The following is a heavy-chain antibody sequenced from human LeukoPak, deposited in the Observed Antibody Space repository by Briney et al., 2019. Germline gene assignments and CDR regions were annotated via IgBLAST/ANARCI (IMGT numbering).Heavy chain of an antibody. CDR3: ARRRYCSSTSCFDY. CDR1: GGSFSGYY. D-gene: IGHD2-2*01. CDR2: INHSGST. J-gene: IGHJ4*02. V-gene: IGHV4-34*01. Sequence: SETLSLTCAVYGGSFSGYYWSWIRQPPGKGLEWIGEINHSGSTNYNPSLKSRVTISVDTSKNQFSLKLSSVTAADTAVYYCARRRYCSSTSCFDYWGQGTLVTVSS.